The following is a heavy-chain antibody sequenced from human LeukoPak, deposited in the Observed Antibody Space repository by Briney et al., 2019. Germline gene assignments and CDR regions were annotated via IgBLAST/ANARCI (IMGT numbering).Heavy chain of an antibody. CDR1: GFTFSSYA. CDR3: ARAGRFYSGYDSGYYYYMDV. D-gene: IGHD5-12*01. Sequence: GGSLRLSCAASGFTFSSYAMHWVRQAPGKGLEWVAVISYDGSNKYYADSVKGRFTISRDNSKNTLYLQMNSLRAEDTAVYYCARAGRFYSGYDSGYYYYMDVWGKGTTVTVSS. J-gene: IGHJ6*03. V-gene: IGHV3-30*01. CDR2: ISYDGSNK.